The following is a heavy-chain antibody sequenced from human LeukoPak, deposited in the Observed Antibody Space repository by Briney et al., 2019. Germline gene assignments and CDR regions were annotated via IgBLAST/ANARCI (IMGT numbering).Heavy chain of an antibody. CDR3: ATSLGEFTFAN. CDR2: ISYDGSNK. V-gene: IGHV3-30*04. CDR1: GFTFSRYA. J-gene: IGHJ4*02. Sequence: GGSLRLSCAASGFTFSRYALHWVRQAPGKGLEWVAVISYDGSNKYYADSVKGRFTISRDNSKNTLYLQMNSLRVEDTAVYYCATSLGEFTFANWGQGTLVTVSS. D-gene: IGHD2/OR15-2a*01.